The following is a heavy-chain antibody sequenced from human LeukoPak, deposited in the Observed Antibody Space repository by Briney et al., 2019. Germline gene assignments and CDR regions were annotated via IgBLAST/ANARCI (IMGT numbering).Heavy chain of an antibody. CDR2: ISSSGSDI. V-gene: IGHV3-21*05. D-gene: IGHD3-9*01. CDR3: ARTAFDWSQVGGNWFDP. Sequence: GGSLRLSCAASGFTFSSYSLNWVRQAPGKGLEWISYISSSGSDIDYADSVKGRFTISRDNGKNSLFLQMNSLRVEDTAVYYCARTAFDWSQVGGNWFDPWGQGTLVTVSS. J-gene: IGHJ5*02. CDR1: GFTFSSYS.